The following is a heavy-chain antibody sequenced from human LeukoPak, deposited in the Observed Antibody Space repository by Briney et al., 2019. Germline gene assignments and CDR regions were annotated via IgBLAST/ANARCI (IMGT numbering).Heavy chain of an antibody. CDR3: AKDFRIGYSAHFDY. CDR1: GFTFRSHA. V-gene: IGHV3-23*01. D-gene: IGHD2-21*01. Sequence: GGPLRLSCVGSGFTFRSHAMSWVGQAPEKGLEFVSGIYENGGTTYYADSVKGRFSISRDNSKNTLYLQMDSLGGEDTAVYYCAKDFRIGYSAHFDYWGQGALVTVSS. J-gene: IGHJ4*02. CDR2: IYENGGTT.